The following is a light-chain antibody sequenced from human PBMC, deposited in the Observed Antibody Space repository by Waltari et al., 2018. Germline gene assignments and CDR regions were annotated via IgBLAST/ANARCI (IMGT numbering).Light chain of an antibody. J-gene: IGLJ1*01. Sequence: SYVLTQPPSVSVAPGQTARITCDGNKIGSKNVHWYQQKPGQAPVLVVYDDGDRPSGIPEGFSGSNSGNTATLTSSRVDAGDEADYYCQVWDSGSDHYVFGTVTKVTVL. CDR3: QVWDSGSDHYV. V-gene: IGLV3-21*02. CDR2: DDG. CDR1: KIGSKN.